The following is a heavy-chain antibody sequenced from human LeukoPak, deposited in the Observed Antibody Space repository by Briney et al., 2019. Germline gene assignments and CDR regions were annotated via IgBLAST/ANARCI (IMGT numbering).Heavy chain of an antibody. CDR3: AKGTGKSTLNWLDP. J-gene: IGHJ5*02. CDR2: ISWDGDNT. D-gene: IGHD1-14*01. V-gene: IGHV3-43*01. CDR1: GFTFDDYT. Sequence: GGSLRLSCAASGFTFDDYTMHWVRQAPGKGLEWVSLISWDGDNTYYADSVKGRLTISRDNSKNSLYLQMNSLRTEDTAFYYCAKGTGKSTLNWLDPWGQGTLVTVSS.